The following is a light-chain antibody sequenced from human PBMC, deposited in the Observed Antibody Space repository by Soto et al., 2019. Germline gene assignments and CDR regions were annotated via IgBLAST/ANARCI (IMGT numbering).Light chain of an antibody. CDR1: QSVSSNY. CDR3: QQYGSLSWT. J-gene: IGKJ1*01. Sequence: DILLTQSPGTLSLSPGERAALSCRASQSVSSNYLAWYQQKPGQAPRLLIYGASTRATGVPDRFSGSGSGTDFTLTISRLEPEDFAVYHCQQYGSLSWTFGQVTKADIK. V-gene: IGKV3-20*01. CDR2: GAS.